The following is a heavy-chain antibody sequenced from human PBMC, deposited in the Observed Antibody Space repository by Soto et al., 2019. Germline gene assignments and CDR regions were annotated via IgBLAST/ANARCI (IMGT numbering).Heavy chain of an antibody. Sequence: ASVKVSCKASGYTFTSYYMHWVRQAPGQGLEWMGIINPSGGSTSYAQKFQGRVTMTRDTSTSTVYMELSSLRSEDTAVYYCARSIVPAANYYYDYMDVWGKGTTVTGSS. V-gene: IGHV1-46*03. CDR3: ARSIVPAANYYYDYMDV. CDR1: GYTFTSYY. CDR2: INPSGGST. D-gene: IGHD2-2*01. J-gene: IGHJ6*03.